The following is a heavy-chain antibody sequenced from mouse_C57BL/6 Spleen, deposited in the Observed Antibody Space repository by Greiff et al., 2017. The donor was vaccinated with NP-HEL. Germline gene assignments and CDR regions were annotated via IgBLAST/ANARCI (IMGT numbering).Heavy chain of an antibody. V-gene: IGHV1-52*01. CDR2: IDPSDSET. CDR1: GYTFTSYW. J-gene: IGHJ2*01. D-gene: IGHD2-1*01. Sequence: QVQLQQPGAELVRPGSSVKLSCKASGYTFTSYWMHWVKQRPIQGLEWIGNIDPSDSETHSNQKFKDKATLTVDKSSSTAYMQLSSLTSEDSAVYYCASLLMVTGDYWGQGTTLTVSS. CDR3: ASLLMVTGDY.